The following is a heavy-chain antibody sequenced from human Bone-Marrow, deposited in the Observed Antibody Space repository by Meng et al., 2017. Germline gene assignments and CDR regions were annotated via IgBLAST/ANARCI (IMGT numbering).Heavy chain of an antibody. CDR3: TTSDSGSYPANCYYYGMDV. Sequence: GESLKISCAASGFTFSNAWMSWVRQAPGKGLEWVGRIKSKTDGGKTDYAAPVKGRFTISRDDSKNTLYLQMNSLKTEDTAVYYCTTSDSGSYPANCYYYGMDVWGQGTTVTVSS. CDR1: GFTFSNAW. V-gene: IGHV3-15*01. CDR2: IKSKTDGGKT. D-gene: IGHD1-26*01. J-gene: IGHJ6*02.